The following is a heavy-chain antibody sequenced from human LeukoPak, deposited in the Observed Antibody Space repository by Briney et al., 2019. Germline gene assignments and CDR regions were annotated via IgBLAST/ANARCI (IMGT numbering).Heavy chain of an antibody. V-gene: IGHV3-23*01. CDR2: ISGSGSGGST. CDR3: ARGGSGWYSDY. Sequence: GGSLRLSCAASGFTFSSSAMSWVRQAPGKGLEWVSSISGSGSGGSTYYADSVKGRFTISRDNSKNTLYLQMNSLRAEDTAIYYCARGGSGWYSDYWGQGTLVTVSS. D-gene: IGHD6-19*01. CDR1: GFTFSSSA. J-gene: IGHJ4*02.